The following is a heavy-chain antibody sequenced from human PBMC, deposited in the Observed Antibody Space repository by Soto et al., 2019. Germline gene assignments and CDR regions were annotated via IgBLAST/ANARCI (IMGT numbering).Heavy chain of an antibody. CDR1: GGTFSSYA. CDR3: ATRTREYYYGSGSNYYYGMDV. Sequence: QVQLVQSGAEVKKPGSSVKVSCKASGGTFSSYAISWVRQAPGQGLEWMGGIIPIFGTAHYAQKFQGRVTIAADESTSTAYMELSSLRSEDTAVYYCATRTREYYYGSGSNYYYGMDVWGQGTTVTVSS. V-gene: IGHV1-69*01. CDR2: IIPIFGTA. J-gene: IGHJ6*02. D-gene: IGHD3-10*01.